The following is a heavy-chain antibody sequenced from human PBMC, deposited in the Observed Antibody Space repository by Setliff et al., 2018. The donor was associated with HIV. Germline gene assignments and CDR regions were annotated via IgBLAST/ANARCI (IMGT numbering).Heavy chain of an antibody. J-gene: IGHJ6*03. CDR3: VRGYCSSTTCYDDYYYMDV. D-gene: IGHD2-2*01. CDR2: IYHTGST. CDR1: GGSISSFNW. Sequence: SETLSLTCDVSGGSISSFNWWSWVRQSPGKGLEWIGEIYHTGSTNYSPSLKSRVTISVDTSKNQFSLKLSSVTAADTAVYYCVRGYCSSTTCYDDYYYMDVWGKGSTVTVSS. V-gene: IGHV4-4*02.